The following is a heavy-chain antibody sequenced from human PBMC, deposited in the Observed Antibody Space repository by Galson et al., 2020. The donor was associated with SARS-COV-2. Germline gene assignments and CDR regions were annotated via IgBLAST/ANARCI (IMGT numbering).Heavy chain of an antibody. V-gene: IGHV3-30*01. Sequence: GESLKLSCPASGFTFSSYAMHWVRQAPGKGLEGVAVISYDGSNKYYADSVKGRFNISRDNSKNTLYLQMNSLRAEDTAVYYCARDLIGELNAFDIWGQGTMVTVSS. CDR3: ARDLIGELNAFDI. CDR2: ISYDGSNK. J-gene: IGHJ3*02. CDR1: GFTFSSYA. D-gene: IGHD1-26*01.